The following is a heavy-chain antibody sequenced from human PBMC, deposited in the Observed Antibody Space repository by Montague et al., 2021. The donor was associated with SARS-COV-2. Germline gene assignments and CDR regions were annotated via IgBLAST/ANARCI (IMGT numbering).Heavy chain of an antibody. J-gene: IGHJ6*02. CDR2: IYYSGST. CDR3: ARLARGEYYDFWCGSHEYPHYYYSRDV. V-gene: IGHV4-59*08. CDR1: GGSISSYY. D-gene: IGHD3-3*01. Sequence: SETLSLTCTVSGGSISSYYWSWIRQPPGKGLEWIGYIYYSGSTNYNPSLKSRVTISVDTSKNQFSLKLSSVTAADTAVYYCARLARGEYYDFWCGSHEYPHYYYSRDVWGQGTTVPVSS.